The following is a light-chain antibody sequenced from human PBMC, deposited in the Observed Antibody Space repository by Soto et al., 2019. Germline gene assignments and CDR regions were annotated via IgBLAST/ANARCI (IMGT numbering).Light chain of an antibody. Sequence: ALQLTQSPSSLSASVGARVTITCRASQGISSALAWYQQKPGKAPKLLIYDASSSESGVPSRFSGSGSGTDLTLTISSLQPEDFETYYCQQFNNYPITFGQGTRLEIK. V-gene: IGKV1D-13*01. CDR3: QQFNNYPIT. CDR2: DAS. CDR1: QGISSA. J-gene: IGKJ5*01.